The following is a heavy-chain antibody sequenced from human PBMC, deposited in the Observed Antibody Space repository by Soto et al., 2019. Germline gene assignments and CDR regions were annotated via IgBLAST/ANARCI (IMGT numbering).Heavy chain of an antibody. CDR3: ARGGWRQIDY. D-gene: IGHD3-3*01. V-gene: IGHV4-59*08. CDR2: IYYSGST. CDR1: GGSISSYY. Sequence: QVQLQESGPGLVKPSETLSLTCTVSGGSISSYYWSWIRQPPGKGLEWIGYIYYSGSTNYDPSLTERVTRSVDTSKNQSSLKRSAVSAADTAVYYCARGGWRQIDYWGQGTLVTVSS. J-gene: IGHJ4*02.